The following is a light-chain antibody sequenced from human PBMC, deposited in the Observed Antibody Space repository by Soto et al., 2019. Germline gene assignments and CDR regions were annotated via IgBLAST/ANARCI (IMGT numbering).Light chain of an antibody. Sequence: QSVLTQPPSASGTPGQRVIISCSGSTSNIGSNYVYWYQQLPGTAPKLLIYMNNQRPSGVPDRFSGSKSGTSASLAISGLRSEDEADYYCAAWDDSLSGRVFGGGTKLTVL. J-gene: IGLJ2*01. V-gene: IGLV1-47*01. CDR2: MNN. CDR3: AAWDDSLSGRV. CDR1: TSNIGSNY.